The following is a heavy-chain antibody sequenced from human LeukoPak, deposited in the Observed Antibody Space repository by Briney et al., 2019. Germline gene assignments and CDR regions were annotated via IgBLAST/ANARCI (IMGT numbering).Heavy chain of an antibody. D-gene: IGHD5-24*01. CDR1: GYTFTSYD. CDR3: ARGTRDGYYGIDY. CDR2: INPNSGGT. Sequence: ASVKVSCKASGYTFTSYDINWVRQAPGQGLEWMGWINPNSGGTNYAQKFQGRVTMTRDTSISTAYMELSRLRSDDTAVYYCARGTRDGYYGIDYWGQGTLVTVSS. J-gene: IGHJ4*02. V-gene: IGHV1-2*02.